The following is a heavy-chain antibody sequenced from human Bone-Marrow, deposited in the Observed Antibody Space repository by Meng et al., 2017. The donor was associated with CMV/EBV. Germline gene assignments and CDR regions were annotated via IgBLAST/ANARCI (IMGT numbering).Heavy chain of an antibody. CDR2: IIPVPGIA. CDR1: GGTFSSYA. V-gene: IGHV1-69*10. CDR3: ARVAAAGRGMDV. Sequence: SVKVSCKSSGGTFSSYAISWVRQAPGQGLEWMGGIIPVPGIANYAQKFQGRVTITADESTSTAYMELNSLRAEDTAVYYCARVAAAGRGMDVWGQGTTVTVSS. D-gene: IGHD6-13*01. J-gene: IGHJ6*02.